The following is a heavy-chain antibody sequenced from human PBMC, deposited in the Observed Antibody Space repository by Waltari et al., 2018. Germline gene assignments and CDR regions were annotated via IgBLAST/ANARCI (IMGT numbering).Heavy chain of an antibody. J-gene: IGHJ6*03. Sequence: EVQLVESGGGLVQPGGSLRLSCAASGFTFSRYWMHWARQAPGKGLVWVSRINSDGSGTIYADSVKGRFTISRDNAKNTLYLQLNSLRVEDTAVYYCAREPSPDSSGYFYYYMDVWGKGTTVTVSS. CDR3: AREPSPDSSGYFYYYMDV. D-gene: IGHD3-22*01. CDR2: INSDGSGT. V-gene: IGHV3-74*01. CDR1: GFTFSRYW.